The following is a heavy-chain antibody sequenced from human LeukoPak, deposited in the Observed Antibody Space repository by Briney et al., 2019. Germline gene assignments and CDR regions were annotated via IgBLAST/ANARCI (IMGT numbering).Heavy chain of an antibody. CDR3: AKDNYGYREARFVDWFDP. CDR2: ISWNSGSI. J-gene: IGHJ5*02. CDR1: GFTFDDYA. D-gene: IGHD5-12*01. Sequence: PGGSLRLSCAASGFTFDDYAMHWVRQAPGKGLEWVSGISWNSGSIGYADSVKGRFTISRDNAKNSLYLQMNSLRAEDTALYYCAKDNYGYREARFVDWFDPWGQGTLVTVSS. V-gene: IGHV3-9*01.